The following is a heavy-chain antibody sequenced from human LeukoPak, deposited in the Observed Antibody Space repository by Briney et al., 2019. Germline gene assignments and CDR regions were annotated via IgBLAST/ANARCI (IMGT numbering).Heavy chain of an antibody. Sequence: GGSLRLSYAASGFTFSSYSMNWVRQAPGKGLEWVSSISSSSSYIYYADSVKGRFTISRDNAKNSLYLQMNSLRAEDTAVYYCARDLGYDSSGYSGYWGQGTLVTVSS. V-gene: IGHV3-21*01. CDR3: ARDLGYDSSGYSGY. D-gene: IGHD3-22*01. J-gene: IGHJ4*02. CDR1: GFTFSSYS. CDR2: ISSSSSYI.